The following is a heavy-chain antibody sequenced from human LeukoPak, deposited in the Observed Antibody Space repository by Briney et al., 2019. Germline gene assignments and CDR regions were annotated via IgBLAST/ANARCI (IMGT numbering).Heavy chain of an antibody. CDR3: ARDVGTFEY. V-gene: IGHV3-7*04. Sequence: GGSLRLSCAASGFTFRGYWMSWVRQAPGKGLEWVANIKEDGTDIYYAGSVKGRFTISRDNAKNSLYLQMNSLRAEDTAVYYCARDVGTFEYWGLGTPVTVSS. J-gene: IGHJ4*02. CDR2: IKEDGTDI. CDR1: GFTFRGYW.